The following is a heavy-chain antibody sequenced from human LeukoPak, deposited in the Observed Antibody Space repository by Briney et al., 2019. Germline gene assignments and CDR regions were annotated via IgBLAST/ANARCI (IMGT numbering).Heavy chain of an antibody. CDR3: AEHSTNWYHFDY. Sequence: SQTLSLTCAISGDRVSSNSAAWNWIRQSPSRGLEWLGRTYYRSKWYTDYEVSVKSRITINPDTSKNQFSLQLSSVTREDTAIYYCAEHSTNWYHFDYWGQGTLVTVSS. D-gene: IGHD6-13*01. CDR2: TYYRSKWYT. J-gene: IGHJ4*02. V-gene: IGHV6-1*01. CDR1: GDRVSSNSAA.